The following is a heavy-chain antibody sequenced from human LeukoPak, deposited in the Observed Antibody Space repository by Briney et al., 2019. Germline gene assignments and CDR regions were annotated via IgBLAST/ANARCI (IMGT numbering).Heavy chain of an antibody. V-gene: IGHV3-23*01. Sequence: GGSLRLSCAASGFTFSSYAMSWVRQAPGKGLKWVSAISGSGGSTYYADSVKGRFTISRDNSKNTLYLQMNSLRAEDTAVYYCAKTPVKTTVTTWVDYWGQGTLVTVSS. CDR2: ISGSGGST. D-gene: IGHD4-17*01. J-gene: IGHJ4*02. CDR3: AKTPVKTTVTTWVDY. CDR1: GFTFSSYA.